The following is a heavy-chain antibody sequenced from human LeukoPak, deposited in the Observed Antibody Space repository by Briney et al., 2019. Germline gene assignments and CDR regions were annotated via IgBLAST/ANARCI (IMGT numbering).Heavy chain of an antibody. CDR3: VTTAGYSSLFLGY. CDR2: IKSNSDGGTI. J-gene: IGHJ4*02. V-gene: IGHV3-15*01. D-gene: IGHD5-18*01. Sequence: GGSLRLSCAASGFTFSNVWMSWARQAPGKGLEWVGLIKSNSDGGTIDYAAPVKGRFIISRDDSNDTLYLQMNSLKTEDTAVYYCVTTAGYSSLFLGYWGQGTLVTVSS. CDR1: GFTFSNVW.